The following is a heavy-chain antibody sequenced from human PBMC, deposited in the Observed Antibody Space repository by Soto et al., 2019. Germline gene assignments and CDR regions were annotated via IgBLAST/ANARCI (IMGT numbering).Heavy chain of an antibody. CDR3: ARQAVGASYFDY. D-gene: IGHD1-26*01. CDR2: IYPGDSDT. V-gene: IGHV5-51*01. J-gene: IGHJ4*02. Sequence: PXESLKVSGKCSGYSFTTYWIGLVLQMPGKGLEWMGIIYPGDSDTRYSPSFQGQVTISADKSISTAYLQWNSLKASDTAMYYCARQAVGASYFDYWGQGTLVTVSS. CDR1: GYSFTTYW.